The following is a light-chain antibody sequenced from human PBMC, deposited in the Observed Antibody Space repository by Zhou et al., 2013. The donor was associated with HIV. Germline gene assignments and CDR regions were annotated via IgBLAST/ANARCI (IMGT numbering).Light chain of an antibody. Sequence: DIQMTQSPSTLSASIGDRVNITCRASQSVGSWLAWFQHKPGKAPRLLIQKASTLESGVPSRFSGSGSGTEFTLSISGLQPDDFATYYCKQYNSYSWTFGQGTKVEIK. CDR1: QSVGSW. CDR2: KAS. V-gene: IGKV1-5*03. J-gene: IGKJ1*01. CDR3: KQYNSYSWT.